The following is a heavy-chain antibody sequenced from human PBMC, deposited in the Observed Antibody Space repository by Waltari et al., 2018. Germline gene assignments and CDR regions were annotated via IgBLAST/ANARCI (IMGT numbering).Heavy chain of an antibody. CDR2: VSYRGIT. CDR1: SDSSSILNYF. CDR3: ARTTFVRYFDY. D-gene: IGHD1-1*01. J-gene: IGHJ4*02. V-gene: IGHV4-30-4*01. Sequence: QVQLQESGPGLVKPSQTLTLTCTVSSDSSSILNYFWSWIRQAPGKGLEWIGSVSYRGITYYNPSLESRVTMSVDTSKNQFSLNLNSVTAADAAIYYCARTTFVRYFDYWGQGTLVTVSS.